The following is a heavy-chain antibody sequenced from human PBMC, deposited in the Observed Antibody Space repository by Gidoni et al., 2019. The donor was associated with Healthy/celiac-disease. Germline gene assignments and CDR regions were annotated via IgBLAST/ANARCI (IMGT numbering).Heavy chain of an antibody. V-gene: IGHV3-48*03. CDR1: GFTFSSYE. CDR2: ISSSGSTI. CDR3: ARERGIVGATHGPTDY. D-gene: IGHD1-26*01. Sequence: EVQLVESGGGLVQPGGSLRLSCAASGFTFSSYEMNWVRQAPGKGLEWVSYISSSGSTIYYADSVKGRFTISRDNAKNSLYLQMNSLRAEDTAVYYCARERGIVGATHGPTDYWGQGTLVTVSS. J-gene: IGHJ4*02.